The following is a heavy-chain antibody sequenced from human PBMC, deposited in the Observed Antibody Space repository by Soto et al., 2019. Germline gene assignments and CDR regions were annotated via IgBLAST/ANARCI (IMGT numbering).Heavy chain of an antibody. Sequence: SETLSLTCAVYGGSFSDYYWSWIRQPPGKGLEWIGEITHIGCFDSNPSLASRATISVDTTKNQFSLKLSSVTTADTALYYCERARQRPSDAYNGKGSYGMDVWGQGTPVTVSS. J-gene: IGHJ6*02. D-gene: IGHD1-1*01. CDR1: GGSFSDYY. CDR3: ERARQRPSDAYNGKGSYGMDV. CDR2: ITHIGCF. V-gene: IGHV4-34*01.